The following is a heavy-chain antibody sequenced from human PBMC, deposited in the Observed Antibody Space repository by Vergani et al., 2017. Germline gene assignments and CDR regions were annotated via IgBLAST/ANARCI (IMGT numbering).Heavy chain of an antibody. D-gene: IGHD2-21*02. CDR3: ARGDRDAGAFDI. J-gene: IGHJ3*02. CDR2: TRYDGIVE. Sequence: QVQLVESGGNVVQSGTSLRLSCAASGFTFTNYGMHWVRQAPGKGLEWVAFTRYDGIVEYYGDSVRGRFTISRDNSKNTLYLQMNSLRAEDTAVYYCARGDRDAGAFDIWGQGTMVTVSS. CDR1: GFTFTNYG. V-gene: IGHV3-30*02.